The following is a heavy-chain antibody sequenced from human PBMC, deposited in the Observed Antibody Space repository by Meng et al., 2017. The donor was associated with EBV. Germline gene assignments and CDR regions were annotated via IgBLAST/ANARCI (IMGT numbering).Heavy chain of an antibody. Sequence: QVQLQQWGAGLLKPSETLSLTCAVYGGSVNGYFWSWIRQPPGKGLEWIGELHHSGSTNYNPSLKSRLRISVDTSKNQFSLNLTSVTAADTAVYYCARVSPKRYFDYLAPPDYWGQGTLVTVPS. CDR3: ARVSPKRYFDYLAPPDY. J-gene: IGHJ4*02. CDR1: GGSVNGYF. D-gene: IGHD3-9*01. CDR2: LHHSGST. V-gene: IGHV4-34*01.